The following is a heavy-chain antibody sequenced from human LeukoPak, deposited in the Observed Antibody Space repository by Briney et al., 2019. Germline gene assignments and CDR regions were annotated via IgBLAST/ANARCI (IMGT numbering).Heavy chain of an antibody. CDR3: ARSGYYYDSSGYPQGSDAFDI. V-gene: IGHV4-59*01. CDR2: IYYSGST. Sequence: PSETLSLTCTVSGGSISSYYWSWIRQPPGKGLEWIGYIYYSGSTNYNPSLKSRVTISVDTSKNQFSLKLSSVTAADTAVYYCARSGYYYDSSGYPQGSDAFDIWGQGTMVTVSS. D-gene: IGHD3-22*01. J-gene: IGHJ3*02. CDR1: GGSISSYY.